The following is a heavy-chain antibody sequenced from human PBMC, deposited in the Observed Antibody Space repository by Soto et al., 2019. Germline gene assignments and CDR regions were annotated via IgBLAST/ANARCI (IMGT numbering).Heavy chain of an antibody. Sequence: GASVKVSCKASSYTFTDYFMHWVRQAPGQGLEWMGWISAYNGNTNYAQKLQGRVTMTTDTSTSTAYMELRSLRSDDTAVYYCARVGVSYYYDSSGYYPLDYWGQGTLVTVSS. V-gene: IGHV1-18*04. CDR2: ISAYNGNT. CDR1: SYTFTDYF. CDR3: ARVGVSYYYDSSGYYPLDY. J-gene: IGHJ4*02. D-gene: IGHD3-22*01.